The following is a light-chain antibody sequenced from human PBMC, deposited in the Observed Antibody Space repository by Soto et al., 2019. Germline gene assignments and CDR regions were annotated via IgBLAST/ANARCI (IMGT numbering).Light chain of an antibody. CDR1: SRDVGGYDF. J-gene: IGLJ1*01. CDR3: SSYTSSHTRV. V-gene: IGLV2-14*01. CDR2: DVN. Sequence: QSLLTEPASRAGSPGQSITISCTGTSRDVGGYDFVSWYQHHPGKAPKLLIYDVNNRPSGLSDRFSGSKSGNTASLTISGLQTEDEADYYCSSYTSSHTRVFGTGTKVTVL.